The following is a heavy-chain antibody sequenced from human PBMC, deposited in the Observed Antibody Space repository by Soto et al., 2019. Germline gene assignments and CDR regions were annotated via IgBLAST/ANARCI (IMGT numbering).Heavy chain of an antibody. V-gene: IGHV3-30-3*01. D-gene: IGHD6-13*01. Sequence: QVQLVESGGGVVQPGKSLRLSCAASRFTFSSYAMDWVRQAPGKGLEWVAVISHDGSEKYYGDSVKGRFTISRDNPKNMVSLQMNSLRPEDTAVYYCARAAAYFYHYYYAMDFWGQGTAVTVSS. CDR3: ARAAAYFYHYYYAMDF. CDR1: RFTFSSYA. CDR2: ISHDGSEK. J-gene: IGHJ6*02.